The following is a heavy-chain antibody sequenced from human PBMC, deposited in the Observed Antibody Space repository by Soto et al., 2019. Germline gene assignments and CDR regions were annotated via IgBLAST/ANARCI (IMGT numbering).Heavy chain of an antibody. J-gene: IGHJ5*02. D-gene: IGHD2-2*01. CDR1: GGSISSSNW. V-gene: IGHV4-4*02. Sequence: SETLSLTCAVSGGSISSSNWWSWVRQPPGKGLEWIGEIYHSGSTNYNPSLKSRVTISVDKSKNQFSLKLSSVTAADTAAYYCARDIVCSSTSCYGRGTANWFDPWGQGTLVTVSS. CDR3: ARDIVCSSTSCYGRGTANWFDP. CDR2: IYHSGST.